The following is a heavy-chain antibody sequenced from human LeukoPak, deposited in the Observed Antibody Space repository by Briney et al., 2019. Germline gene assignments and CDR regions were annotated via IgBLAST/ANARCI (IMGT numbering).Heavy chain of an antibody. Sequence: PGGSLRLSCAASGFTFSNAWMSWVRQAPGKGLEWVGRIKSKTDGGTTDYAEPVKGRFTISRDDSKRTLYLQMNSLKTEDTALYYCAAVSVDYGDSSFDFWGQGTLVTVSS. V-gene: IGHV3-15*01. D-gene: IGHD4-17*01. J-gene: IGHJ4*02. CDR1: GFTFSNAW. CDR2: IKSKTDGGTT. CDR3: AAVSVDYGDSSFDF.